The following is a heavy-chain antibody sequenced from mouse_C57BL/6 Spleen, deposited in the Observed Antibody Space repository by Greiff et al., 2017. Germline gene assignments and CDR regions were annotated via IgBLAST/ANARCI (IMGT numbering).Heavy chain of an antibody. J-gene: IGHJ4*01. CDR1: GFTFSDYG. V-gene: IGHV5-17*01. CDR2: ISSGSSTI. D-gene: IGHD3-1*01. CDR3: ARGLPSLSMDY. Sequence: DVKLVESGGGLVKPGGSLKLSCAASGFTFSDYGMHWVRQAPEKGLEWVAYISSGSSTIYYADTVKGRFTIARDNAKNTLFLQMTSLRSEDTAMYYCARGLPSLSMDYWGQGTSVTVSS.